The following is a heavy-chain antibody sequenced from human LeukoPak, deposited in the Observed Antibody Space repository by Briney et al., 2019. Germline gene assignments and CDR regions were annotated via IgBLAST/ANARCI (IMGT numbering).Heavy chain of an antibody. J-gene: IGHJ6*03. V-gene: IGHV4-38-2*01. CDR2: IYHSGST. D-gene: IGHD3-3*01. CDR1: GYSISSGYY. Sequence: SETLSLTCAVSGYSISSGYYWGWIRQPPGKGLEWIGSIYHSGSTYYNPSLKSRVTISVDTSKNQFSLKLSSVTAADTAVYYCARHPAASYYDFWSGYPIYYYYMDVWGKGTTVTVSS. CDR3: ARHPAASYYDFWSGYPIYYYYMDV.